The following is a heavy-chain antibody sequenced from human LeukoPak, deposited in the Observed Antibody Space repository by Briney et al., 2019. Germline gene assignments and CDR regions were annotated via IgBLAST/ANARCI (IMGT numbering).Heavy chain of an antibody. CDR3: ATFATVTHLIDY. D-gene: IGHD4-17*01. V-gene: IGHV1-24*01. CDR1: GYTLTELS. Sequence: ASVKVSCTVSGYTLTELSMHWVRQAPGKGLEWMGGFDPEDGETIYAQKFQGRVTMTEDTSTDTAYMELSSLRSEDTAVYYCATFATVTHLIDYWGQGTLVTVSS. J-gene: IGHJ4*02. CDR2: FDPEDGET.